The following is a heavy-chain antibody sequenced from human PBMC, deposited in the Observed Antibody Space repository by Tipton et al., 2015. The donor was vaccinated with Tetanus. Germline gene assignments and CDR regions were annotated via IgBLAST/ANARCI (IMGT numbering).Heavy chain of an antibody. CDR1: GGSITNSY. CDR3: VRGNNVWSWFFEL. Sequence: LRLSCTVSGGSITNSYWSWIRQPPGKRLEWIGYIYYSGSINYNPSLKSRVTIAVDTSKNQLSLKLSSVTAADTAVYYCVRGNNVWSWFFELWGRGTLVTVSS. D-gene: IGHD1/OR15-1a*01. CDR2: IYYSGSI. V-gene: IGHV4-59*01. J-gene: IGHJ2*01.